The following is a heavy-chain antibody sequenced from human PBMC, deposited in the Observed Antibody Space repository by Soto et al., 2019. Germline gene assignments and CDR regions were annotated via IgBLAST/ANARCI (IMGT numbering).Heavy chain of an antibody. Sequence: QITLKESGPTLVKPTQTLTLTCTFSGFSLSTSGVGVGWIRQPPGKALEWLALIYWDDDKRYSPSLKGRLTITKDTSKDQVVLTMTNMDPVDTATYYCAHTFLQVAAFDYWGQGTLVTVSS. CDR1: GFSLSTSGVG. CDR3: AHTFLQVAAFDY. CDR2: IYWDDDK. V-gene: IGHV2-5*02. D-gene: IGHD2-15*01. J-gene: IGHJ4*02.